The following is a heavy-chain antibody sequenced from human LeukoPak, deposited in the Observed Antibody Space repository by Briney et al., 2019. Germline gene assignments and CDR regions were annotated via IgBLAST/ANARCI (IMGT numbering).Heavy chain of an antibody. J-gene: IGHJ5*02. Sequence: ASVKVSCKASGYTFTSYYMYWVRQVPGQGLEWMGIINPSGDNTNYAQKFQGRVTMTRDMSTTTVYMELSSLRSEDTAVYYCARGPHRRTYDRDNWFDPWGQGTLVTVSS. V-gene: IGHV1-46*01. CDR1: GYTFTSYY. CDR2: INPSGDNT. D-gene: IGHD3-3*01. CDR3: ARGPHRRTYDRDNWFDP.